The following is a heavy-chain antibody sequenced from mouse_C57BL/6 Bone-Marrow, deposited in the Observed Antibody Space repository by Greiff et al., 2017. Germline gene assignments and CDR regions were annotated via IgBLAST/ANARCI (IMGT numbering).Heavy chain of an antibody. CDR3: ARKGCGNYAYAMDY. V-gene: IGHV1-4*01. CDR1: GYTFTSYT. CDR2: INPSSGYT. J-gene: IGHJ4*01. Sequence: QVQLQQSGAELARPGASVKMSCKASGYTFTSYTMHWVKQRPGQGLEWIGYINPSSGYTKYNQKFKDKATLTADKSSSTAYMQVCFLTSDDSAVYYSARKGCGNYAYAMDYWGQGTSVTVSS. D-gene: IGHD2-1*01.